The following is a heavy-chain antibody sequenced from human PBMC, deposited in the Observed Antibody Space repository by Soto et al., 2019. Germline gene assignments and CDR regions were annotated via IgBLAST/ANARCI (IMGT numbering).Heavy chain of an antibody. J-gene: IGHJ4*02. V-gene: IGHV2-5*02. CDR3: PHGTWYYYGSGSYCNELYY. Sequence: SGPTLVNPTQTLTLTCTFSGFSLSTSGVGVGWIRQPPGKALEWLALIYWDDDKRYSPSLKSRLTITKDTSKNQVVLTMTNMDPVDTATYYCPHGTWYYYGSGSYCNELYYSAQRSLVIGSS. D-gene: IGHD3-10*01. CDR2: IYWDDDK. CDR1: GFSLSTSGVG.